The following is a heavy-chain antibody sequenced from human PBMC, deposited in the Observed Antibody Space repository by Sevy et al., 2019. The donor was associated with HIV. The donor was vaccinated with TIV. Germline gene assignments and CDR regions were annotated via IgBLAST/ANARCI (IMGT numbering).Heavy chain of an antibody. J-gene: IGHJ3*02. CDR2: IDQDGSDK. Sequence: GGSLTLSCAASEFIFTGYWMNWVRQAPGKGLEWVANIDQDGSDKRYVDSVRGRFTISRDNANNFLYLQMSSLRADDTAVYYCARAGGWGNINHSNQILDIWGHGTKVTVSS. CDR1: EFIFTGYW. D-gene: IGHD3-16*01. V-gene: IGHV3-7*01. CDR3: ARAGGWGNINHSNQILDI.